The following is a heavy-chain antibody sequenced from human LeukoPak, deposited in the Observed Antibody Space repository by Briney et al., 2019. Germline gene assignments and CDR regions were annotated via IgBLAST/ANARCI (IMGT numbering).Heavy chain of an antibody. CDR1: GFTFTTYA. CDR2: IQYDGNTK. V-gene: IGHV3-30*02. CDR3: AKRGGTYSYFYYMDV. D-gene: IGHD1-26*01. J-gene: IGHJ6*03. Sequence: PGGSLRLSCVASGFTFTTYAMHWVRQAPGKGLEWVAFIQYDGNTKYYVDSVKGRFTISRDTSKNTVFLRMSSLRADDTAVYYCAKRGGTYSYFYYMDVWGKGTTVTVSS.